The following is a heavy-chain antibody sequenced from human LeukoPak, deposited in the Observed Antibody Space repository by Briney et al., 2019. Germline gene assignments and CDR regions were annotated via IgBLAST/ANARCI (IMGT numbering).Heavy chain of an antibody. Sequence: LAGGSLRLSCAASGFTFSSYAMHWVRQAPGKGLEWVAVISYDGSNKHYADSVKGRFTISRDNSKNTLYLQMNSLRAEDTAVYYCARELAEWLRDSLYYYYYMDVWGKGTTVTVSS. CDR2: ISYDGSNK. CDR1: GFTFSSYA. D-gene: IGHD5-12*01. CDR3: ARELAEWLRDSLYYYYYMDV. J-gene: IGHJ6*03. V-gene: IGHV3-30*04.